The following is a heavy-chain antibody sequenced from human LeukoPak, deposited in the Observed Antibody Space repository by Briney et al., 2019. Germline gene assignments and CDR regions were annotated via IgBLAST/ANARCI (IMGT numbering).Heavy chain of an antibody. CDR3: AKDRTAGIVLMVYAIGPSFYFDC. V-gene: IGHV3-23*01. CDR1: GFTFSSYS. J-gene: IGHJ4*02. Sequence: GGSLRLSCAASGFTFSSYSMNWVRQAPGKGLEWVSAISGSGGSTYYADSVKGRFTISRDNSKNTLYLQMNSLRAEDTAVYYCAKDRTAGIVLMVYAIGPSFYFDCWGQGTLVTVSS. CDR2: ISGSGGST. D-gene: IGHD2-8*01.